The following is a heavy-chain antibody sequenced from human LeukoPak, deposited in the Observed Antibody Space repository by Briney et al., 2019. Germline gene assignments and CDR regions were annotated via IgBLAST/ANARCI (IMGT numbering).Heavy chain of an antibody. Sequence: KPSETLSLTCAVYGGSFSGYYWSWIRQPPGKGLEWIGEINHSGSTNYNPSLKSRVTISVDTSKNQFSLKLSSVTAADTAVYYCARARQWLVRGWFDPWRQGTLVTVSS. V-gene: IGHV4-34*01. CDR3: ARARQWLVRGWFDP. CDR1: GGSFSGYY. J-gene: IGHJ5*02. CDR2: INHSGST. D-gene: IGHD6-19*01.